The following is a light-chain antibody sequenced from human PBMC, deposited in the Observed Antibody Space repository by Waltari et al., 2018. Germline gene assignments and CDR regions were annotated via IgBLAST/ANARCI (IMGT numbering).Light chain of an antibody. Sequence: DIVMTQSPDSLAVSLGERATINCKSSKSLLYRPNNQNCLTWYQRKPGQHPKPLIYWASTRESRVPDRFSGSGSGEDFTLTISSLQAEDVAVYYCQQSYTTPLTFGGGTRVEIK. CDR3: QQSYTTPLT. CDR1: KSLLYRPNNQNC. J-gene: IGKJ4*01. CDR2: WAS. V-gene: IGKV4-1*01.